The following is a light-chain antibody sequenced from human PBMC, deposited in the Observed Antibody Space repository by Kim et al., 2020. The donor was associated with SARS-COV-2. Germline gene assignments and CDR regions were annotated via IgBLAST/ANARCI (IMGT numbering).Light chain of an antibody. J-gene: IGLJ1*01. CDR1: SSHVCDSNY. Sequence: HPFTNSCSGTSSHVCDSNYVSLYQQHPGKAPKLIIYGVNQRPSGVPDRFSGSKSGNTASLTVSGLQTDDEADYYCSSYAGNNNFVFGTGTKVTVL. CDR2: GVN. V-gene: IGLV2-8*01. CDR3: SSYAGNNNFV.